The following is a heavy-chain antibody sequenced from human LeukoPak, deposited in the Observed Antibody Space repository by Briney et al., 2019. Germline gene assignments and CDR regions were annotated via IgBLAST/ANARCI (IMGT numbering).Heavy chain of an antibody. CDR1: GGTFSRYA. J-gene: IGHJ4*02. CDR2: IIPNLGIA. V-gene: IGHV1-69*04. Sequence: APVKVSCKASGGTFSRYAINWVRQAPGQGLEWMGRIIPNLGIASYAQKFQGRVTITADKSTSTAYMELSSLRSEDTAVYYCARDLYRSGGFVDYWGQGTLVTVSS. CDR3: ARDLYRSGGFVDY. D-gene: IGHD2-15*01.